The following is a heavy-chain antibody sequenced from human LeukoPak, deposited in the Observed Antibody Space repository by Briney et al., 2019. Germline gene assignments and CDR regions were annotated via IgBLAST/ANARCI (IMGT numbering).Heavy chain of an antibody. CDR2: FDPEDGET. Sequence: GASVKVSCKVSGYTLTELSMHWVRQAPGKGLEGMGGFDPEDGETIYAQKFQGRVTMTEDTSTDTAYMELSSLRSEDTAVYYCATDLLADYGGKERYWGQGTLVTVSS. D-gene: IGHD4-23*01. CDR3: ATDLLADYGGKERY. CDR1: GYTLTELS. V-gene: IGHV1-24*01. J-gene: IGHJ4*02.